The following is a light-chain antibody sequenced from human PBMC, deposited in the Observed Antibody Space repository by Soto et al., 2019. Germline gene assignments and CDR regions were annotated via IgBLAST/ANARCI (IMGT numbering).Light chain of an antibody. CDR3: QQLESYTST. V-gene: IGKV1-9*01. CDR1: QGISSY. Sequence: IQLTQSPSSLSASVGHRFTITCRASQGISSYLTWYQQKPGKAPKIMIYAASTLQSGVPSRFSVSGSGTDFTLTISSLQNEDFATYYCQQLESYTSTFGGGTKVDIK. CDR2: AAS. J-gene: IGKJ4*01.